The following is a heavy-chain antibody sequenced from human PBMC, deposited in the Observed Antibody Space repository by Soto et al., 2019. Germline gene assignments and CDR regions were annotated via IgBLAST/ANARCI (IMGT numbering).Heavy chain of an antibody. J-gene: IGHJ4*02. Sequence: ASVKVSCKASGYTFTGYYMHWVRQAPGQGLEWMGWINPNSGGTNYAQKFQGWVTMTRDTSISTAYMELSRLRSDDTAVYYCARPSMVRGVQTFDYWGQRTLVTVSS. CDR2: INPNSGGT. D-gene: IGHD3-10*01. CDR1: GYTFTGYY. CDR3: ARPSMVRGVQTFDY. V-gene: IGHV1-2*04.